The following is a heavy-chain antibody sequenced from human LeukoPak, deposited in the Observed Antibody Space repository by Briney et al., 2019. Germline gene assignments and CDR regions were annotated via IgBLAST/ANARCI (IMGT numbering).Heavy chain of an antibody. CDR1: GFTFSGSA. J-gene: IGHJ4*02. CDR2: RSKANSYAT. CDR3: TTQEVGY. Sequence: PGGSLRLSCAASGFTFSGSAMRSKANSYATAYAASVKGRFTISRDDSKNTAYLQMNSLKTEDTAVYYCTTQEVGYWGQGTLVTVSS. V-gene: IGHV3-73*01.